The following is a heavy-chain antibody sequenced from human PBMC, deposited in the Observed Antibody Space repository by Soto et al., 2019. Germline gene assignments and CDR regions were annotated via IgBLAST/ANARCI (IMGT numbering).Heavy chain of an antibody. CDR3: ATVKTGNYDWFDP. Sequence: EVQLVESGGGLVQPGGSLRLSCAASGFTFSSNWMPWVHQAPGKGLVWVSRINGDGSRTNYADSVKGRFTISRDNAKNTLYLQMNSLRAEDTAVYYCATVKTGNYDWFDPWGQGTLVTVSS. V-gene: IGHV3-74*01. J-gene: IGHJ5*02. CDR1: GFTFSSNW. CDR2: INGDGSRT. D-gene: IGHD1-7*01.